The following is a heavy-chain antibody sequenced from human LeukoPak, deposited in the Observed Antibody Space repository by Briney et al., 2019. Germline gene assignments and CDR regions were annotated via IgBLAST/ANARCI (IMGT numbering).Heavy chain of an antibody. V-gene: IGHV3-30*15. CDR3: ARSSYDYGGIEGPFDY. D-gene: IGHD4-23*01. J-gene: IGHJ4*02. Sequence: PGRSLRLSCAASGFTLTYYAMHWVRQAPGKGLEWVAVTSYDGKKKYYAESVKGRFTISRDSSKNTLYLQMSSLRAEDTAVYYCARSSYDYGGIEGPFDYWGQGTLVTVSS. CDR1: GFTLTYYA. CDR2: TSYDGKKK.